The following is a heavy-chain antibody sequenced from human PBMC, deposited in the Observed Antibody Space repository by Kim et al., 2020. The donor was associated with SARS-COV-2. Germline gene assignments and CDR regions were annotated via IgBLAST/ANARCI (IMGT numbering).Heavy chain of an antibody. CDR2: MSYDGSKV. J-gene: IGHJ6*04. Sequence: GGSLRLSCTVSGFTLSSYSMHWVRQAPGKGLEWVAVMSYDGSKVYYADSVKGRFTVSRDNSKNVLFLQMNRLGPEDTAVYYCARDQQIRGLIILCYYGMDVWGEGTTVTVSS. CDR1: GFTLSSYS. D-gene: IGHD3-10*01. V-gene: IGHV3-30-3*01. CDR3: ARDQQIRGLIILCYYGMDV.